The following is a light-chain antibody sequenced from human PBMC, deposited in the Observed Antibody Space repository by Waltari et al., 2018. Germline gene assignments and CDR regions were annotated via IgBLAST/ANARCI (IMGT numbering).Light chain of an antibody. Sequence: DIVMTQSPATLSVSPGERATLSCRASQSIGSNLAWYPTKPGQAPRFLIYGASTRATGIPVRFSGSGSGTEFTLTISSLQSADFAVYFCQQYNNWPETFGQGTKVEIK. CDR3: QQYNNWPET. CDR1: QSIGSN. V-gene: IGKV3-15*01. J-gene: IGKJ1*01. CDR2: GAS.